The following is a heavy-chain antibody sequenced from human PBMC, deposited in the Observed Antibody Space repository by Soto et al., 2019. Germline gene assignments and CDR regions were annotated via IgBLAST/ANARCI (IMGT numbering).Heavy chain of an antibody. Sequence: GGSLRLSCAASGFTFINYDMHGVRQAPGKGLEWVIIISYDGSNKYYAESVKGRFTISRDNSKNTLYVQMNSLTVEDTAVYYCARAQYTGSYFDACDVWGQGTMVTVS. V-gene: IGHV3-30*03. CDR3: ARAQYTGSYFDACDV. D-gene: IGHD1-26*01. CDR1: GFTFINYD. CDR2: ISYDGSNK. J-gene: IGHJ3*01.